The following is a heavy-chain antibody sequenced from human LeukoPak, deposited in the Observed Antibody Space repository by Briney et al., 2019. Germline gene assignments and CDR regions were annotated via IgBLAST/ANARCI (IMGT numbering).Heavy chain of an antibody. CDR1: GGSISSYY. Sequence: SETLPLTCTVSGGSISSYYWSWIRQPPGKGLEWIGYIYYSGSTNYNPSLKSRVTMSVDTSKNQFSLKLSSVTAADKAVYYCARDPGSIVGATRGWFDPWGQGTLVTVSS. CDR2: IYYSGST. J-gene: IGHJ5*02. D-gene: IGHD1-26*01. V-gene: IGHV4-59*01. CDR3: ARDPGSIVGATRGWFDP.